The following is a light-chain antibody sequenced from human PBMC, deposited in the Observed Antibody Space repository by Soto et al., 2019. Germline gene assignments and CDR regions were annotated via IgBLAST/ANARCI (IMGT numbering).Light chain of an antibody. J-gene: IGKJ1*01. CDR1: QDIRNE. CDR3: LQDRNYPRT. Sequence: AIQMTQSPSSLSASVGDRVTITCRASQDIRNELGWYQQRPGKAPKALIYGASNLQRGVPSRFSGSGFGTDFTLTISSLQPEDFATYYCLQDRNYPRTFGQGTKVESK. V-gene: IGKV1-6*01. CDR2: GAS.